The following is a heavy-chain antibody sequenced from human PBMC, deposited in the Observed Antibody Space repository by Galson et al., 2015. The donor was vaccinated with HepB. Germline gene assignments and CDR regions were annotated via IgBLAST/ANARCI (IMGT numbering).Heavy chain of an antibody. CDR2: ISSSSSYI. CDR1: GFTFSSYS. V-gene: IGHV3-21*01. J-gene: IGHJ4*02. Sequence: SLRLSCAASGFTFSSYSMNWVRQAPGKGLEWVSSISSSSSYIYYADSVKGRFTISRDNAKNSLYLQMNSLRAEDTAVYYCARDGPPTYGGETVDYWGQATLVTVSS. CDR3: ARDGPPTYGGETVDY. D-gene: IGHD4-23*01.